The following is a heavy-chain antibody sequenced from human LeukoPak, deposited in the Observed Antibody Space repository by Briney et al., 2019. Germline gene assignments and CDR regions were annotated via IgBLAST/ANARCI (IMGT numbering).Heavy chain of an antibody. V-gene: IGHV1-69*06. Sequence: VASVKVSCKASGGTFSSYAISWVRQAPGQGLEWMGGIIPIFGTANHAQKFQGRVTITADKSTSTAYMELSSLRSEDTAVYYCARDRSEGANDAFDIWGQGTMVTVSS. CDR2: IIPIFGTA. J-gene: IGHJ3*02. D-gene: IGHD3-16*02. CDR3: ARDRSEGANDAFDI. CDR1: GGTFSSYA.